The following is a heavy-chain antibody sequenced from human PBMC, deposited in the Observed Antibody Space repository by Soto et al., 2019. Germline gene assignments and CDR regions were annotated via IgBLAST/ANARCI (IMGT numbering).Heavy chain of an antibody. D-gene: IGHD2-2*01. Sequence: SETLSLTCTVSGGSISGGGYYWSWIRQHPGMGLEWTGYIFYTGNTYYNASLKCRFTISIETSKNQFSLKLSTVTAAGSAVYYCARVRGGYCSSSSCPGVWFDPWGQGTLVTVSS. J-gene: IGHJ5*02. CDR1: GGSISGGGYY. V-gene: IGHV4-31*03. CDR2: IFYTGNT. CDR3: ARVRGGYCSSSSCPGVWFDP.